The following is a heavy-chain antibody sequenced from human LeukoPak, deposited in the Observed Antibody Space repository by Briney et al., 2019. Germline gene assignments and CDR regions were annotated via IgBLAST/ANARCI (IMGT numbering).Heavy chain of an antibody. CDR2: IIPIFGTA. J-gene: IGHJ5*02. V-gene: IGHV1-69*05. CDR1: GGTFSSYA. CDR3: ARNLPEYSSSWNSWFDP. Sequence: GASVKVSCKASGGTFSSYAISWVRQAPGQGLEWMGGIIPIFGTANYAQKFQGRVTMTRDTSISTAYMELSRLRSDDTAVYYCARNLPEYSSSWNSWFDPWGQGTLVTVSS. D-gene: IGHD6-13*01.